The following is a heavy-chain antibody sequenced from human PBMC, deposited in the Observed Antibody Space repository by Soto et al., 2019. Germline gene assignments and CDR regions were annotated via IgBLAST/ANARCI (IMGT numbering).Heavy chain of an antibody. D-gene: IGHD3-10*01. V-gene: IGHV1-8*01. CDR3: AGYKYGHNT. CDR2: MNPSSGNT. J-gene: IGHJ5*02. CDR1: GDTLTNYD. Sequence: QVQLVQSGAEVKKPGASVKVSCKASGDTLTNYDINWVRQATGQGLEWMGWMNPSSGNTGSAQKFQGRVNMNRNTSISTAYMELSSLRSEDTAVYYCAGYKYGHNTWGQGTLVTVS.